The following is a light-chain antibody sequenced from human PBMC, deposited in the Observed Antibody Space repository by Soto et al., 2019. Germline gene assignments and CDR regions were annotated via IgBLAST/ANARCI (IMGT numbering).Light chain of an antibody. CDR3: SSYTNINTRACV. V-gene: IGLV2-14*01. CDR2: EVT. Sequence: QSALTQPPSASGSPGQSVTISCSGTSSDVGGYDSVSWYQHHPGKVPKLIIYEVTDRPSGVSNRFSGSKSGNTASLTISGLQAEDEAEYYCSSYTNINTRACVFGTGTKVTVL. J-gene: IGLJ1*01. CDR1: SSDVGGYDS.